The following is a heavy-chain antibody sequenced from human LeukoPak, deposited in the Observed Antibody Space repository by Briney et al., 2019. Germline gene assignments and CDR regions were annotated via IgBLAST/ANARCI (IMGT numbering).Heavy chain of an antibody. Sequence: GGSLRLSCAASGFTFSSYGMHWVRQAPGKGLEWVAVISYDGSNKYYADSVKGRFTISRDNSKNTLYLQMNSLRAEDTAVYYCAKELTSSSGYLHYFDYWGQGTLVTVSS. CDR3: AKELTSSSGYLHYFDY. J-gene: IGHJ4*02. CDR1: GFTFSSYG. D-gene: IGHD6-13*01. V-gene: IGHV3-30*18. CDR2: ISYDGSNK.